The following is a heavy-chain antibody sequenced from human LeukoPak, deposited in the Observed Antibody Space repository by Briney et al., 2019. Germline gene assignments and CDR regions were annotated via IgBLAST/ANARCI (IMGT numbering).Heavy chain of an antibody. CDR1: GFTFSSYS. CDR3: AREAHIDDYVWGSYRPFDY. V-gene: IGHV3-21*01. J-gene: IGHJ4*02. CDR2: ISSSSSYI. D-gene: IGHD3-16*02. Sequence: GGSLRLSCAASGFTFSSYSMNWVRQAPGKGLEWVSSISSSSSYIYYADSVKGRFTISSDNAKTSLYLQMNSLRAEDTAVYYCAREAHIDDYVWGSYRPFDYWGQGTLVTVSS.